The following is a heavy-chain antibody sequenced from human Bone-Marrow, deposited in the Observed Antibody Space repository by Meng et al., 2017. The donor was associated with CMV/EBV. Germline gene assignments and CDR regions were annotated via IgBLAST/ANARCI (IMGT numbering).Heavy chain of an antibody. Sequence: SETLSLTCTVSGYSISSGYYWGWIRQPPGKGLEWIGSIYHSGSTYYNPSLKSRVTISVDTSKNQFSLKLSSVTAADTAVYYCARAGEAGKRDAFDIWGQGTTVTVSS. V-gene: IGHV4-38-2*02. CDR1: GYSISSGYY. J-gene: IGHJ3*02. CDR3: ARAGEAGKRDAFDI. CDR2: IYHSGST. D-gene: IGHD6-13*01.